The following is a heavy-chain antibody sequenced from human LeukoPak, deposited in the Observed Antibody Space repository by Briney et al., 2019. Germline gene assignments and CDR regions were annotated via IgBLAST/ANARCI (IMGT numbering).Heavy chain of an antibody. CDR2: IIPIFGTA. CDR3: ARETAGTGYYYYMDV. CDR1: GGTFSSYA. D-gene: IGHD6-13*01. Sequence: SVKVSCKASGGTFSSYAISWVRQAPGQGLEWMGGIIPIFGTANYAQKFQGRVTITADESTSTAYMELSSLRSEDTAVYYCARETAGTGYYYYMDVWGKGTTVTVSS. J-gene: IGHJ6*03. V-gene: IGHV1-69*13.